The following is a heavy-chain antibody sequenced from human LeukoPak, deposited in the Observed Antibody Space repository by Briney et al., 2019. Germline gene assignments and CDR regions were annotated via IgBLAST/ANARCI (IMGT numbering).Heavy chain of an antibody. CDR3: VRLGPVIWGESDN. J-gene: IGHJ4*02. D-gene: IGHD3-16*01. CDR2: INPKNGGP. V-gene: IGHV1-2*02. CDR1: GYTLSDYY. Sequence: ASVKVSCKASGYTLSDYYIHWVRQAPGQGLEWMGWINPKNGGPRFAQKFQGRITMTSDTSISTAYMELTSLKSDDTAVYYCVRLGPVIWGESDNWGQGALVTVSS.